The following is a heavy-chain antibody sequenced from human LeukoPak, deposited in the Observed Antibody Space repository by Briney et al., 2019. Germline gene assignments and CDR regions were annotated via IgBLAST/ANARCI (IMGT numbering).Heavy chain of an antibody. CDR3: PEAFDI. D-gene: IGHD4-23*01. CDR2: IYYSWST. Sequence: SETLSLTCTVSGGSISSSSYYWGWIRQPPGKGLEWIGSIYYSWSTYYNPSLKSRVTISVDTSKNQFSLKLSSDCAGGLATVVTPEAFDIWGQGTMVTVSS. V-gene: IGHV4-39*01. CDR1: GGSISSSSYY. J-gene: IGHJ3*02.